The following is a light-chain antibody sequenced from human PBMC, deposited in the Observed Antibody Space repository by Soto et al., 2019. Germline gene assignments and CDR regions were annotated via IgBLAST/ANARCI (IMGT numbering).Light chain of an antibody. J-gene: IGKJ2*01. CDR2: AAS. Sequence: DILLTQSPTSLSASVGDTVTITCRASQSISINLNWYQHRPGEAPKVLIYAASTLATGAPSRFSGTGVGTDFTLTISSLQLEDFATYYCQQTYTTRVYTFDQGTKLEFK. CDR3: QQTYTTRVYT. CDR1: QSISIN. V-gene: IGKV1-39*01.